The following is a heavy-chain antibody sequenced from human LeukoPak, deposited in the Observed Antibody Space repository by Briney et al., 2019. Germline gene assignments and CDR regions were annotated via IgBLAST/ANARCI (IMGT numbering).Heavy chain of an antibody. CDR2: INSDGSST. D-gene: IGHD2-8*01. CDR3: ARGVTVYAILGPSFDY. CDR1: GFTFSSYW. V-gene: IGHV3-74*01. Sequence: GGSLRLSCAASGFTFSSYWMHWVRQAPGKGLVWVSRINSDGSSTSYADSVKGRFTISRDNAKNTLYLQMNSLRAEDTAVYYCARGVTVYAILGPSFDYWGQGTLVTVSS. J-gene: IGHJ4*02.